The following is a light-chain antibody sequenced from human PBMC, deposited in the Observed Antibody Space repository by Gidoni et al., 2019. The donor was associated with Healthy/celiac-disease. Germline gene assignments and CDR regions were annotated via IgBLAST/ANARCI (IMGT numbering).Light chain of an antibody. CDR2: GAS. CDR3: QQYGSAPYT. J-gene: IGKJ2*01. Sequence: EIVLTQSPGTLSLSTGERATLSCRASQRVSSSYLAWYQQKPGQAPRLLIYGASSRATGIPDRFSGSGSGTDFTLTISRLEPEDFAVYYWQQYGSAPYTFGQGTKLEIK. CDR1: QRVSSSY. V-gene: IGKV3-20*01.